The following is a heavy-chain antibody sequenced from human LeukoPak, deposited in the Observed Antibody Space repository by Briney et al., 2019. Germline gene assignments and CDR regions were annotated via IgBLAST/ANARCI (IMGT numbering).Heavy chain of an antibody. D-gene: IGHD3-3*01. J-gene: IGHJ5*02. CDR1: GFTFSSYA. CDR2: ISGSGGST. Sequence: GGSLRLSCAASGFTFSSYAMSWVRQAPGKGLEWVSAISGSGGSTYYADSVKGRFTISRDNAKNSLYLQMNSLRAEDTAVYYCARDPTDYDFWSGYSNNWFDPWGRGTLVTVSS. CDR3: ARDPTDYDFWSGYSNNWFDP. V-gene: IGHV3-23*01.